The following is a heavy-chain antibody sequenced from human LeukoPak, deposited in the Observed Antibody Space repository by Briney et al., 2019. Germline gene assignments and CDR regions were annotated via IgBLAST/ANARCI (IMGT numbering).Heavy chain of an antibody. D-gene: IGHD3-10*01. J-gene: IGHJ4*02. CDR3: VKDRTGTYTLDY. CDR2: ISDDGSRQ. CDR1: GFTFSNYA. V-gene: IGHV3-30-3*01. Sequence: GRSLRLSCAATGFTFSNYAIHWGRQAPGKGLEWVAFISDDGSRQHYADSVKGRFTISRDNSKNTLNLQMNSLRAEDTAVYYCVKDRTGTYTLDYWGQGALVTVSS.